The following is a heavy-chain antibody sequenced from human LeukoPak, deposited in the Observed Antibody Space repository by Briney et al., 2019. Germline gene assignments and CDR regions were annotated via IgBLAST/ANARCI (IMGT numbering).Heavy chain of an antibody. J-gene: IGHJ6*03. V-gene: IGHV4-61*02. D-gene: IGHD3-22*01. CDR1: GGSITSGNYY. CDR3: AREGFYDSSGYFYYYYMDV. Sequence: SQTLSLTCTVSGGSITSGNYYWRWIRQPAGRGLEWIGRTYTSGSTDYNPSLKSRVTISVDTSKNQFSLKLSSVTAADTAIYYCAREGFYDSSGYFYYYYMDVWGKGTTVTVSS. CDR2: TYTSGST.